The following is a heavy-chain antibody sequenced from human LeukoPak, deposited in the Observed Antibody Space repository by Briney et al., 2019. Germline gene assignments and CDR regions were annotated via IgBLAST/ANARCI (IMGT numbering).Heavy chain of an antibody. CDR3: ARDRAMIVVVILDY. Sequence: SGGSLRLSCAASGFTFSSYGMHWVRQAPGKGLEWVAVISYDGSNKYYADSVKGRFTISRDNSKNTLYLQMNSLRAEDTAVYYCARDRAMIVVVILDYWGQGTLVTVSS. J-gene: IGHJ4*02. D-gene: IGHD3-22*01. V-gene: IGHV3-30*19. CDR1: GFTFSSYG. CDR2: ISYDGSNK.